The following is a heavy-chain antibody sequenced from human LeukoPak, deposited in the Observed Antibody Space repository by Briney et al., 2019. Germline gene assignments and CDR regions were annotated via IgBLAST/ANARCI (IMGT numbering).Heavy chain of an antibody. Sequence: PGGSLRLSCAASGFTFSSYEMNWVRQAPGKGLEWVSYISSSGSTIYYADSVKGRFTISRDNAKNSLYLQMNSLRAEDTAVYYCARGGGRRGPTYYYDGSGYYYEGSTALDYWGQGTLVTVSS. V-gene: IGHV3-48*03. J-gene: IGHJ4*02. CDR2: ISSSGSTI. CDR1: GFTFSSYE. D-gene: IGHD3-22*01. CDR3: ARGGGRRGPTYYYDGSGYYYEGSTALDY.